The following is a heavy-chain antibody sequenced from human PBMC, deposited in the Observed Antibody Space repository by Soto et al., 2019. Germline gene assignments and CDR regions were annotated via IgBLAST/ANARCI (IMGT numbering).Heavy chain of an antibody. Sequence: PGGCQRMSGAACGCEDSSSGLYSVNKDTGKGLEWVAVISYDGSNKYYADSVKGRFTISRDNAKNSLYLQMNSLRAEDTAVYYCARDREYQLPDPGYYGMDVWGQGTTVTVSS. CDR1: GCEDSSSG. D-gene: IGHD2-2*01. J-gene: IGHJ6*02. V-gene: IGHV3-30*12. CDR2: ISYDGSNK. CDR3: ARDREYQLPDPGYYGMDV.